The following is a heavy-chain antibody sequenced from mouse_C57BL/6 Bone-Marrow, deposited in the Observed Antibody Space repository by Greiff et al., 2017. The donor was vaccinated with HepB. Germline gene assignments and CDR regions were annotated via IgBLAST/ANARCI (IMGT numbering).Heavy chain of an antibody. CDR1: GFTFSSYT. V-gene: IGHV5-9*04. CDR3: ARELRLREFAY. CDR2: ISGGGGNT. D-gene: IGHD3-2*02. J-gene: IGHJ3*01. Sequence: EVQLQQSGGGLVKPGGSLKLSCAASGFTFSSYTMSWVRQTPEKRLEWVATISGGGGNTYYPDSVKGRFTISRDNAKNTLYLQMSSLRSEDTALYYCARELRLREFAYWGQGTLVTVSA.